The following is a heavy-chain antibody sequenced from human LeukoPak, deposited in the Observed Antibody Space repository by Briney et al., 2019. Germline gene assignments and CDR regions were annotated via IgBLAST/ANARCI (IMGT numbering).Heavy chain of an antibody. CDR3: ASGGTMVRGVIFY. J-gene: IGHJ4*02. CDR1: GFTFSSYW. Sequence: GGSLRLSCAASGFTFSSYWMHWVRQAPGKGLVWVSRINSDGSSTSYADSVKGRFTISRDNAKNTLYLQMNSLRAEDTAVYYCASGGTMVRGVIFYWGQGTLVTVFS. CDR2: INSDGSST. V-gene: IGHV3-74*01. D-gene: IGHD3-10*01.